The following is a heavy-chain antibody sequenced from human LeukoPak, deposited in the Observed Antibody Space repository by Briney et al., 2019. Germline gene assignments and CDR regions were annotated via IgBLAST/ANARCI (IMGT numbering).Heavy chain of an antibody. V-gene: IGHV3-9*01. CDR2: INWNSGSI. Sequence: SGGSLRLSCAASGFTFDDYAMHWVRQAPGKGLEWVSGINWNSGSIGYADSVKGRFTISRDNAKNSLYLQMNSLRAEDTAVYYCARGPTMKMDVWGKGTTVTVSS. CDR3: ARGPTMKMDV. CDR1: GFTFDDYA. D-gene: IGHD3-22*01. J-gene: IGHJ6*04.